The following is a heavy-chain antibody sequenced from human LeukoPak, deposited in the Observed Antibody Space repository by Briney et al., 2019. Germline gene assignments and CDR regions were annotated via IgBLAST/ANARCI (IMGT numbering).Heavy chain of an antibody. D-gene: IGHD6-13*01. CDR2: INHSGST. CDR1: GGSFSGYY. J-gene: IGHJ4*02. V-gene: IGHV4-34*01. CDR3: ARVDSSNWYDSRGYFDY. Sequence: SETLSLTCAVYGGSFSGYYWSWLRQPPGKGLEWIGEINHSGSTNYNPSLKSRGTISVDTSKNQFSLKLSSVTAADTAVYYCARVDSSNWYDSRGYFDYWGQGTLVTVSS.